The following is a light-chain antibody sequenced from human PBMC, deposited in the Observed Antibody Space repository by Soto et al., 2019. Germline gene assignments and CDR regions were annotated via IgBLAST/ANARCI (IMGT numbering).Light chain of an antibody. J-gene: IGKJ4*01. Sequence: EIVMTQSPATLSVSPGERATLSCRASQSISSNLAWYQQKPGQAPRLLMFRTSSRATGFPARFSGSGSGTDFTLTISSLEPEDFAVYYCQQRRNWPLTFGGGTRWIS. V-gene: IGKV3-15*01. CDR1: QSISSN. CDR2: RTS. CDR3: QQRRNWPLT.